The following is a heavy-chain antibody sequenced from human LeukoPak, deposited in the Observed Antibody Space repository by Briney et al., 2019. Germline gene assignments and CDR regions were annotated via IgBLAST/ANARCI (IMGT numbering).Heavy chain of an antibody. CDR1: GFTFSSYW. J-gene: IGHJ4*02. CDR2: IKQDGSEK. CDR3: ARLGSSGWYACDY. D-gene: IGHD6-19*01. V-gene: IGHV3-7*01. Sequence: GGSLRLSCAASGFTFSSYWMSWVRQAPGKGLEWVANIKQDGSEKYYVDSVKGRFTISRDNAKNSLYLQMNSLRAEDTAVYYCARLGSSGWYACDYWGQGTLVTVSS.